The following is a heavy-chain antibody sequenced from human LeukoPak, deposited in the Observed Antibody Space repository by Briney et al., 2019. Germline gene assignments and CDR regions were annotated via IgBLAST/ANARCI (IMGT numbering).Heavy chain of an antibody. CDR3: ARQSLWSQGRGMDV. D-gene: IGHD3-10*01. CDR1: RVSITSYIHN. V-gene: IGHV4-39*01. Sequence: SEPLSLTCTVSRVSITSYIHNYDCIRDPPGGGLEWVGGFHFSGAINYNPSLKSRVTIFVDTSKKKISLKLNSVTAADTAVYYCARQSLWSQGRGMDVWGQGTTVTVSS. J-gene: IGHJ6*02. CDR2: FHFSGAI.